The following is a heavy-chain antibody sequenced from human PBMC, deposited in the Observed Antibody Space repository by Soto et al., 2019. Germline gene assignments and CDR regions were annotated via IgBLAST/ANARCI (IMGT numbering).Heavy chain of an antibody. V-gene: IGHV3-48*01. CDR3: ARPFSMTLYYYYYYMDV. CDR1: GFTFSSYS. CDR2: ISSSSSTI. D-gene: IGHD3-22*01. J-gene: IGHJ6*03. Sequence: PGGSLRLSCAASGFTFSSYSMNWVRQAPGKGLEWVSYISSSSSTIYYADSVKGRFTISRDNAKNSLYLQMNSLRAEDTAVYYCARPFSMTLYYYYYYMDVWGKGTTVTVSS.